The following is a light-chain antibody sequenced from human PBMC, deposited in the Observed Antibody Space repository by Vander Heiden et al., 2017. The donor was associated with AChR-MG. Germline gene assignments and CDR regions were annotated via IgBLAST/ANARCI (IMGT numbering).Light chain of an antibody. V-gene: IGLV1-40*01. CDR3: QSYDSSLSGSRV. CDR1: SSNIGAGYD. Sequence: QSVLTQPPSVSGAPGQRVTIPCTGSSSNIGAGYDVTWYQQPPGTAPKLLIYGNSNRPSGGPCRFSGSKACTPASLAIAGLQAEDEADYYCQSYDSSLSGSRVFGGGTKLTVL. J-gene: IGLJ2*01. CDR2: GNS.